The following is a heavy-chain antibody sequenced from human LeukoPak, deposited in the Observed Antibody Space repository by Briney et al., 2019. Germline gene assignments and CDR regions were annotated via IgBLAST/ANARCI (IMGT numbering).Heavy chain of an antibody. Sequence: ASVKVSCKASGYTFTSYAMHWVRQAPGQRLEWMGWINASNGNTKYSQKFQGRVTITRDTSASTAYMELSSLRSEDTAVYYCARTQLLAVALDYWGQGTLVTVSS. CDR2: INASNGNT. CDR3: ARTQLLAVALDY. CDR1: GYTFTSYA. J-gene: IGHJ4*02. D-gene: IGHD6-19*01. V-gene: IGHV1-3*01.